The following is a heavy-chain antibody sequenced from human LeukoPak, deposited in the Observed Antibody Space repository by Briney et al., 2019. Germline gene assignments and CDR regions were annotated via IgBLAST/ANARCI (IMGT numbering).Heavy chain of an antibody. J-gene: IGHJ2*01. CDR1: GFRFNDYA. CDR2: IRPSSHTR. CDR3: AKDLKELGYVGMYFDV. D-gene: IGHD3-16*01. Sequence: HGRCLRLSCAAAGFRFNDYAMNWVRQAPRKWLGWVTAIRPSSHTRTYADSVKGCFTVSRENSNTTLCLQMACVRTAQPGVYYCAKDLKELGYVGMYFDVWGRGTLVRVPS. V-gene: IGHV3-23*01.